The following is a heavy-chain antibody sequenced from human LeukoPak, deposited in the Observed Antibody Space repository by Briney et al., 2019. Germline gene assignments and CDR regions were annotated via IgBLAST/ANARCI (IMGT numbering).Heavy chain of an antibody. D-gene: IGHD3-3*01. CDR3: ARDTAYTIFGVVIDYWYFDL. CDR2: TYTSGST. Sequence: SETLSLTCTVSGGSISSSSYYWGWIRQPPGKGLEWIGRTYTSGSTNYNPSLKSRVTISVDTSKNQFSLKLSSVTAADTAVYYCARDTAYTIFGVVIDYWYFDLWGRGTLVTVSS. V-gene: IGHV4-39*07. J-gene: IGHJ2*01. CDR1: GGSISSSSYY.